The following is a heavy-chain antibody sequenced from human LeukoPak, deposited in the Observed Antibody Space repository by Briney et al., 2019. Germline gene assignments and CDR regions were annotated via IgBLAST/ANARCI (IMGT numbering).Heavy chain of an antibody. CDR3: ARDRRAVAGPSFDY. V-gene: IGHV4-38-2*02. J-gene: IGHJ4*02. Sequence: SETLSLTCTVSAYSLSSGYYWGWIRQPPGKGLGWIGSFYHSGTTYYNPSLKSRVTISIDTSKNQFSLKLSSVTAADTAVYYCARDRRAVAGPSFDYWGQGTLVTVSS. CDR1: AYSLSSGYY. CDR2: FYHSGTT. D-gene: IGHD6-19*01.